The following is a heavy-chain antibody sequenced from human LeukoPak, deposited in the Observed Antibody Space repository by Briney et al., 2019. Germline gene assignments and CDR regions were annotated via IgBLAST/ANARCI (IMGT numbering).Heavy chain of an antibody. CDR3: ATDTVTSNDYGLDY. Sequence: PGGSLRLSCAASGFTFSSYAMTWVRQAPGKGLEWVSRIKTKGEGGPTDYAAPVRGRFTVSRDDSRNILYLQMDSLKAEDTAVYYCATDTVTSNDYGLDYWGQGAQVTVSS. CDR2: IKTKGEGGPT. V-gene: IGHV3-15*01. J-gene: IGHJ4*02. CDR1: GFTFSSYA. D-gene: IGHD5-12*01.